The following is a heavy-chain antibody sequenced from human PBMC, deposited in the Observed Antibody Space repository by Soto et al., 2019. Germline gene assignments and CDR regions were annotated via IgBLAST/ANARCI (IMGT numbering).Heavy chain of an antibody. CDR3: ERRRTYFDL. CDR2: IYLADSDT. J-gene: IGHJ2*01. CDR1: GYSILYYW. Sequence: ESLKIASKGSGYSILYYWIAWVRQKPGKGLEWMGIIYLADSDTRYSPSFQGQVTISAYKSITTAYLQWNSLKASDSAIYYCERRRTYFDLWGRGTLVTCPQ. V-gene: IGHV5-51*01.